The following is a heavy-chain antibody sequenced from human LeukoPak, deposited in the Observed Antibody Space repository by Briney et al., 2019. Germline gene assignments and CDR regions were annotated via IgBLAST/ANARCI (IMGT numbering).Heavy chain of an antibody. CDR1: GFTFSDYY. Sequence: PGGSLRLSCAASGFTFSDYYMSWIRQAPGKGLEWVSYISSSGSTIYYADSVKGRFTISRDNAKNSLYLQMNSLRAEDTAVYYCAKDPSYGGNSEVDYWGQGTLVTVSS. CDR2: ISSSGSTI. J-gene: IGHJ4*02. V-gene: IGHV3-11*04. D-gene: IGHD4-23*01. CDR3: AKDPSYGGNSEVDY.